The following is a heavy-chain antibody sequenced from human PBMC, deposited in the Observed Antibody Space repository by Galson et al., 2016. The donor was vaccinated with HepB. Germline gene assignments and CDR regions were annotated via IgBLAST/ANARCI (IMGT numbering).Heavy chain of an antibody. Sequence: CAISGDSVPSNSVAWNWIRQSPSRGLEWLGRTYYMSKWYNDYGVSVKSRITISPDTSKNQFTLQLTSVTPEDTAVYYCAGHLRTGRTSNGLDVWGQGTTVTVSS. CDR2: TYYMSKWYN. CDR3: AGHLRTGRTSNGLDV. V-gene: IGHV6-1*01. J-gene: IGHJ6*02. D-gene: IGHD3-10*01. CDR1: GDSVPSNSVA.